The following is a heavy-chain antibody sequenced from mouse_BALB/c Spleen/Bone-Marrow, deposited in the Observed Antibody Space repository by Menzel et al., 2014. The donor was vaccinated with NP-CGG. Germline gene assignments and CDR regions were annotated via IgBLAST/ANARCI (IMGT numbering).Heavy chain of an antibody. Sequence: EVKLQESGPELVKPGASVKISCKASGYSFTGYYMHWVKQSHVKSLEWIGRINPYNGATGYNQNFKDKASLTVDKSSSTAYMELHSLTSEDSAVYYCARSSYYAMDYWGQGTSVTVSS. CDR1: GYSFTGYY. J-gene: IGHJ4*01. CDR3: ARSSYYAMDY. V-gene: IGHV1-31*01. CDR2: INPYNGAT.